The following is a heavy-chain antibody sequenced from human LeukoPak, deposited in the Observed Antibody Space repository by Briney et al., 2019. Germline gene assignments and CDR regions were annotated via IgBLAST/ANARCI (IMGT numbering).Heavy chain of an antibody. Sequence: PSETLSLTCTVSGGSISIYYWSWIRQPPGKGLEWIAYIYYSGSTNHNPSLKSRVTISVDTSKNQFSLKLSSVTAADTAVYYCARYIWGSYPTFEDYWGQGTLVTVSS. V-gene: IGHV4-59*01. J-gene: IGHJ4*02. CDR2: IYYSGST. CDR3: ARYIWGSYPTFEDY. D-gene: IGHD3-16*02. CDR1: GGSISIYY.